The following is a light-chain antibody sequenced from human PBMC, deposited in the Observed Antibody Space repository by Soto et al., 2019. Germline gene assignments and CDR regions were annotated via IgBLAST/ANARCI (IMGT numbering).Light chain of an antibody. V-gene: IGLV9-49*01. J-gene: IGLJ2*01. CDR1: SGYSYDR. Sequence: QSVLTQPPSASASLGASVTLTCTLSSGYSYDRVDWYQQRPGKGPRFVMRVGTGGIEGSKGDGIPDRFSVLGSGLNRYLTIKNIREEDESDYYCGTDHGSGSDFVWLFGGWTKLNVL. CDR3: GTDHGSGSDFVWL. CDR2: VGTGGIEG.